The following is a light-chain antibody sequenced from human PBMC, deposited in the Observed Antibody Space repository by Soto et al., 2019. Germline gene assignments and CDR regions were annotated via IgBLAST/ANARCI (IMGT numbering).Light chain of an antibody. J-gene: IGKJ1*01. Sequence: MSTQSPDTLSLPKGEIATLACRASQSVSSSYLAWYQQKPGQAPRLLIYGASTRATGIPARFSGSGSGTEFTLTISRLEPEDSAVYYCQQYGSAPTWTFGQGTKVDI. V-gene: IGKV3-20*01. CDR1: QSVSSSY. CDR3: QQYGSAPTWT. CDR2: GAS.